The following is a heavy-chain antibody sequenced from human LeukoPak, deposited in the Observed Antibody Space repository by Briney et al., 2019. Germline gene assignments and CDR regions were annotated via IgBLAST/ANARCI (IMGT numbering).Heavy chain of an antibody. Sequence: QTGGSLRLSCAASGFTFSSYAMSWVRQAPGKGLEWVSAISGSGGSTYYADSVKGRFTISRDNSKNTLYLQMNSLRAEDTAVYYCARDPRGRWLYGGDFDYWGQGTLVTVSS. J-gene: IGHJ4*02. CDR1: GFTFSSYA. V-gene: IGHV3-23*01. D-gene: IGHD5-24*01. CDR2: ISGSGGST. CDR3: ARDPRGRWLYGGDFDY.